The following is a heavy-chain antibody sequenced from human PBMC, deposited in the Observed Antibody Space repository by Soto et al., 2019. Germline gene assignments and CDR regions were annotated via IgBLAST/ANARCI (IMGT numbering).Heavy chain of an antibody. CDR1: GGSISSGDYY. CDR3: ASRRVSGSFNS. J-gene: IGHJ5*02. Sequence: QLQLQESGPGLLKPSGTLSLTCTVSGGSISSGDYYWDFIRQPPGKGLEWIGTIYHSGTTYYNPSLESQVTMSVDTSKNHFSLNLSSVTAPDTAVYYCASRRVSGSFNSWGQGTLVTVSS. V-gene: IGHV4-39*02. D-gene: IGHD1-1*01. CDR2: IYHSGTT.